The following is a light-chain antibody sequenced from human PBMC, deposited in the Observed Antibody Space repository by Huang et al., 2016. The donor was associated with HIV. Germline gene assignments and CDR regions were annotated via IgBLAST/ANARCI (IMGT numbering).Light chain of an antibody. CDR3: QQCYSNTFT. V-gene: IGKV1-39*01. CDR1: QSISGY. Sequence: DIQMTQSPSSLSASVGDRVIITCRASQSISGYLNWYQQQPGKAPKLLIYAASSLQRGGPSMFRGSGSGTEFTLTIRGLQPEDFATYYCQQCYSNTFTFGAGPNEDVK. J-gene: IGKJ3*01. CDR2: AAS.